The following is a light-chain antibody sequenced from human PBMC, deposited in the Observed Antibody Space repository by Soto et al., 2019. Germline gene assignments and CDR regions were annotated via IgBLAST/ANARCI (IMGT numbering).Light chain of an antibody. CDR1: SSDVGGYNY. CDR2: EVS. CDR3: SSYTSSRAYV. V-gene: IGLV2-14*01. Sequence: QSVLTQPASVSGSPGQSITISCTGTSSDVGGYNYVSWYQRQSGKAPKLMIHEVSNRPSGVSNRFSGSKSGNTAPLTISGLQAEDEADYYCSSYTSSRAYVFGIGTKVTVL. J-gene: IGLJ1*01.